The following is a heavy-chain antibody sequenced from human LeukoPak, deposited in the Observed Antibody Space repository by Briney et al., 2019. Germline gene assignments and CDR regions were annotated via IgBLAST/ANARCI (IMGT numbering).Heavy chain of an antibody. V-gene: IGHV3-30*02. D-gene: IGHD3-22*01. CDR2: IRYDGSNK. J-gene: IGHJ3*02. CDR3: ASNYYDSSGYYVDAFDI. CDR1: GFTFSSYG. Sequence: GGSLRLSCAASGFTFSSYGMHWVRQAPGKGLEWVAFIRYDGSNKYYADSVKGRFTISRDNSKNTLYLQMNSLRAEDTAAYYCASNYYDSSGYYVDAFDIWGQGTMVTVSS.